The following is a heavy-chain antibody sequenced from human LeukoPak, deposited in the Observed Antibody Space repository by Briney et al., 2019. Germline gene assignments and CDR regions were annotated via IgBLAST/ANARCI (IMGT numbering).Heavy chain of an antibody. J-gene: IGHJ4*02. Sequence: GGSLRLSCAASGFTFSSYCMSWVRQAPGKGLEWVANIKEDGSEKYYVDSVKGRFTISRDNAKNSLYLQMNSLRAEDTAVYYCASGSTSPEYFDYWGQGTLVTVSS. CDR1: GFTFSSYC. CDR2: IKEDGSEK. V-gene: IGHV3-7*01. CDR3: ASGSTSPEYFDY. D-gene: IGHD2-2*01.